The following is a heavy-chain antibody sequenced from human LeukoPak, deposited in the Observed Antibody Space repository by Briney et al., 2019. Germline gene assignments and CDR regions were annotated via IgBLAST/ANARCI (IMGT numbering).Heavy chain of an antibody. V-gene: IGHV3-23*01. CDR1: GFTFSSYV. CDR3: AGSGSYNDAFDI. J-gene: IGHJ3*02. CDR2: ISGSGGST. Sequence: GGSLRLSCAASGFTFSSYVMSWVRQAPGKGLEWVSAISGSGGSTYYADSVKGRFTISRDNSKNTLYLQMNSLRAEDTAVYYCAGSGSYNDAFDIWGQGTMVTVSS. D-gene: IGHD1-26*01.